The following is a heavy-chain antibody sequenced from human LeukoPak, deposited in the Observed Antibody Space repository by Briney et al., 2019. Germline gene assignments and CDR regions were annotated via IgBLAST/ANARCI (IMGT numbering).Heavy chain of an antibody. CDR2: VWYDGDNK. Sequence: PGGSLRLSCAASGFTFSSFGLHCVRQAPGKGLEWVALVWYDGDNKYYADSVKGRFTISRDNSKNTLYLQMNSLSAEDTALYYCARESASYSSGTNWFDPWGQGTLVTVSS. CDR1: GFTFSSFG. V-gene: IGHV3-33*01. D-gene: IGHD6-19*01. CDR3: ARESASYSSGTNWFDP. J-gene: IGHJ5*02.